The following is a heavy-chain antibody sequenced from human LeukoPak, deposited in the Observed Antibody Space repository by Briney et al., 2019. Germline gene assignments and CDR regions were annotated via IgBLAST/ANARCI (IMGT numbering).Heavy chain of an antibody. Sequence: GGSLRLSCVGSGFTYTAHWMTWVRQAPGKGLEWVANIKEDGREKYYVDSVKGRFAISRDNAKNSLHLQMNSLRVEDTAVYYCTSGLFDYWGQGTLVTVSS. V-gene: IGHV3-7*03. CDR3: TSGLFDY. J-gene: IGHJ4*02. CDR2: IKEDGREK. CDR1: GFTYTAHW. D-gene: IGHD3-22*01.